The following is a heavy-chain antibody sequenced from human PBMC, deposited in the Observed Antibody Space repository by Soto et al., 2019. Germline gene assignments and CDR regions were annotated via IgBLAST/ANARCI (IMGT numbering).Heavy chain of an antibody. Sequence: GGSLRLSCEVSGFTFSDFGLHWARQPPGKGLEWVAIISHDGSKRFYADSVKGRFTISRDTSASTAYMELSSLRSEDTAVYYCARAVFIAAAAPGYWGQGTLVTVSS. D-gene: IGHD6-13*01. V-gene: IGHV3-30*03. CDR2: ISHDGSKR. CDR1: GFTFSDFG. J-gene: IGHJ4*02. CDR3: ARAVFIAAAAPGY.